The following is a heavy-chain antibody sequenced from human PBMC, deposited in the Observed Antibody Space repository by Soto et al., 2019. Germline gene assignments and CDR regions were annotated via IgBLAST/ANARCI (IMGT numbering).Heavy chain of an antibody. D-gene: IGHD3-22*01. CDR2: IYYSGGA. CDR1: SGSINSGGYY. V-gene: IGHV4-31*03. Sequence: SETLSLTCNVSSGSINSGGYYWSWIRQLPGKGLEWIGYIYYSGGAYYNPSLKSRVTISVDTSKDQFSLRLSSVTAADTAVYFCARVLPDSSGHYGIGYYFDYWGQGTLVTVSS. CDR3: ARVLPDSSGHYGIGYYFDY. J-gene: IGHJ4*02.